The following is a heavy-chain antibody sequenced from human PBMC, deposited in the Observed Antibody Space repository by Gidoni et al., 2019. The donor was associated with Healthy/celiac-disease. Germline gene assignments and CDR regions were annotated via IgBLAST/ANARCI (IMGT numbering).Heavy chain of an antibody. CDR3: ARGHELTWIDY. CDR2: IYYSGST. V-gene: IGHV4-31*03. Sequence: QEQLQEASPGLGKPSQTLSLTCTVSGGAISSGGYYWSWIRQHPGKGLEWIGYIYYSGSTYYNPSLKSRVTISVDTSKNQFSLKLSSVTAADTAVYYCARGHELTWIDYWGQGTLVTVSS. J-gene: IGHJ4*02. CDR1: GGAISSGGYY. D-gene: IGHD1-26*01.